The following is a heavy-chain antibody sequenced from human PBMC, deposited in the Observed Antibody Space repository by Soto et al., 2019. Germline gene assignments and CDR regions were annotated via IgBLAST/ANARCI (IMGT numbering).Heavy chain of an antibody. CDR1: GDSISNSRW. J-gene: IGHJ3*01. CDR3: AYSTGWYRHDV. Sequence: QVQLQESGPGLVKPSGTLSLTCAVSGDSISNSRWWTWVRQPPGKGLEWIGDIFHSGDTNYNPSLKSGVVISVDKSQNQFSLKVSSVTAADTAVYYCAYSTGWYRHDVWGQGTLVTVSS. D-gene: IGHD6-19*01. CDR2: IFHSGDT. V-gene: IGHV4-4*02.